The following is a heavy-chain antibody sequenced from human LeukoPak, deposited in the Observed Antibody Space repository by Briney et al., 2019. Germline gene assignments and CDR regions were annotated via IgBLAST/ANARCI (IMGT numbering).Heavy chain of an antibody. J-gene: IGHJ4*02. CDR2: IYPGDSDT. CDR3: ARQANWNYVRY. Sequence: GESLKISRKGSGYGFTSYWIGWVRQMPGKGLEWMGIIYPGDSDTRYSPSFQGQVTISADKSISTAYLQWSSLKASDTAMYYCARQANWNYVRYWGQGTLVTVSS. D-gene: IGHD1-7*01. V-gene: IGHV5-51*01. CDR1: GYGFTSYW.